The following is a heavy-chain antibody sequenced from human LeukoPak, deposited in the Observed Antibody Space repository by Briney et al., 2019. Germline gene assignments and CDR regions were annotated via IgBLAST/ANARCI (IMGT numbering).Heavy chain of an antibody. CDR2: IYHSGST. V-gene: IGHV4-59*12. CDR3: ATANPTEYYFDY. D-gene: IGHD1-14*01. J-gene: IGHJ4*02. Sequence: SETLSLTCTVSGGSISSYYWSWIRQPPGKGLEWIGEIYHSGSTNYNPSLKSRVTISVDKSKNQFSLKLSSVTAADTAVYYCATANPTEYYFDYWGQGTLVTVSS. CDR1: GGSISSYY.